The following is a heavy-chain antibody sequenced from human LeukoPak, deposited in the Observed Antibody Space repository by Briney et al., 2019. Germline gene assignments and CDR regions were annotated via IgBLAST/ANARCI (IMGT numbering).Heavy chain of an antibody. CDR1: GFTFSSYS. J-gene: IGHJ3*02. V-gene: IGHV3-23*01. D-gene: IGHD6-19*01. Sequence: GRSLRLSCAASGFTFSSYSMSWVRQAPGKGLEWVSAISGSGGSTYYADSVKGRFTISRDNSKNTLYLQMNSLRAEDTAVYYCAKFQWKGGAFDIWGQGTMVTVSS. CDR2: ISGSGGST. CDR3: AKFQWKGGAFDI.